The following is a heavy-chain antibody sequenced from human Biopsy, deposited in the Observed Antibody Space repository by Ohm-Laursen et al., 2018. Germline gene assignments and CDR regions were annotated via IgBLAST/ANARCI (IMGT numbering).Heavy chain of an antibody. CDR3: ARDPIVGSKADGMDV. D-gene: IGHD1-26*01. Sequence: SLRLPCTAPGFTFSVYAMHWARQAPGKGLEWVAIIWYDGSSEYYADSVKGRFTISRDNSKNTVYLQMNSLRVEDTAVYYCARDPIVGSKADGMDVWGQGTTVTVSS. V-gene: IGHV3-33*01. J-gene: IGHJ6*02. CDR2: IWYDGSSE. CDR1: GFTFSVYA.